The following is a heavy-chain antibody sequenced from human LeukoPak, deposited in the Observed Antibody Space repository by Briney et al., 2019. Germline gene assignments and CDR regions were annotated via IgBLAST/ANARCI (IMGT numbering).Heavy chain of an antibody. D-gene: IGHD1-7*01. J-gene: IGHJ4*02. CDR3: ARELELGFDY. CDR2: IRYDGSKK. V-gene: IGHV3-30*02. CDR1: AFTFRSYG. Sequence: GGSLRLSCAASAFTFRSYGMHWVRQAPGKGLEWVTFIRYDGSKKYYADSVKGRFTISRDNAKNSLYLQMNSLRAEDTALYYCARELELGFDYWGQGTLVTVSS.